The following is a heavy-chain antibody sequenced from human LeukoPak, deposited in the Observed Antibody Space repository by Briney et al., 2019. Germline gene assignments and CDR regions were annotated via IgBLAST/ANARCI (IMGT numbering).Heavy chain of an antibody. J-gene: IGHJ4*02. V-gene: IGHV3-21*05. Sequence: GGSLRLSCAASGFTFSSYEMNWVRQAPGKGLEWVSYISSSSSYTNYADSVKGRFTISRDNAKNSLYLQMNSLRAEDTAVYYCAREVKAVPGDESFDYWGQGTLVTVSS. CDR1: GFTFSSYE. D-gene: IGHD6-19*01. CDR3: AREVKAVPGDESFDY. CDR2: ISSSSSYT.